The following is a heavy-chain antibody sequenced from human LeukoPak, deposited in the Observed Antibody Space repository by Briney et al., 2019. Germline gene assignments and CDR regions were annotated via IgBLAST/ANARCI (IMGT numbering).Heavy chain of an antibody. J-gene: IGHJ4*02. D-gene: IGHD2-15*01. V-gene: IGHV3-23*01. CDR2: ISGSGSST. CDR3: AKDLLALVVSPTFSFDY. CDR1: GFTFSSYA. Sequence: GGSLRLSCEASGFTFSSYAMSWGRQASGKGLEWVSAISGSGSSTYYADSVKGRFTISRDNSKNTLYLQMNSLRAEDTAVYYCAKDLLALVVSPTFSFDYWGQGTLVTVSS.